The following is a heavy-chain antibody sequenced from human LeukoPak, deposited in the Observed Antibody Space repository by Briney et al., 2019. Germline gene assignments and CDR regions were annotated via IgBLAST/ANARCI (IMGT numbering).Heavy chain of an antibody. V-gene: IGHV3-53*01. CDR3: ARRGESTSYGDYRFDY. D-gene: IGHD4-17*01. J-gene: IGHJ4*02. CDR1: GFTISNNY. CDR2: IYSDRST. Sequence: GGSLRLSCIVSGFTISNNYMSWVRQAPGKGLEWVSIIYSDRSTYYADSVKGRFTISRDNSKNTLFLQMNSLRAEDTAVYYCARRGESTSYGDYRFDYWGQGTLVTVSS.